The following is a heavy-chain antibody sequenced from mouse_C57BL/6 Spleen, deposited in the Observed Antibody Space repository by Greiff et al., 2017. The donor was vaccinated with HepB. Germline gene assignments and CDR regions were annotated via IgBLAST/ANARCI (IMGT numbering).Heavy chain of an antibody. J-gene: IGHJ3*01. V-gene: IGHV1-69*01. CDR3: ATEAFAY. CDR2: IDPSDSYT. CDR1: GYTFTSYW. Sequence: QVQLQQPGAELVMPGASVKLSCKASGYTFTSYWMHWVKQRPGQGLEWIGEIDPSDSYTNYNQKFKGKSTLTVDKSSSTAYMQLSSLTSEDSAVYYCATEAFAYWGQGTLVTVSA.